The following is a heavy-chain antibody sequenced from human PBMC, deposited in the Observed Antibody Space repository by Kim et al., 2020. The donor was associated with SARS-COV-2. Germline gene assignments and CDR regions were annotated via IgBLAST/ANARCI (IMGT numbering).Heavy chain of an antibody. J-gene: IGHJ5*02. V-gene: IGHV1-46*01. CDR1: GYTFTSYY. CDR3: ARDFIGGRRVTNWFDP. Sequence: ASVKVSCKASGYTFTSYYMHWVRQAPGQGLEWMGIINPSGGSTSYAQKFQGRVTMTRDTSTSTVYMELSSLRSEDTAVYYCARDFIGGRRVTNWFDPWGQGTLVTVSS. D-gene: IGHD3-16*01. CDR2: INPSGGST.